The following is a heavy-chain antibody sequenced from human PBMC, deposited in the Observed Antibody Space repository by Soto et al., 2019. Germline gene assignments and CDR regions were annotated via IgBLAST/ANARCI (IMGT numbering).Heavy chain of an antibody. V-gene: IGHV3-23*01. CDR1: GFTFSSYA. CDR3: AKSHYCSSTGCYASSDY. Sequence: EVQLLESGGGLVQPGGSLRLSCAASGFTFSSYAMSWVRQAPGKGLEWVSAISGSGGSTYYADSVKGRFTISRDNSKNTLYLQMNSLRAEDTAVYYCAKSHYCSSTGCYASSDYWGQGTLVTVSS. CDR2: ISGSGGST. J-gene: IGHJ4*02. D-gene: IGHD2-2*01.